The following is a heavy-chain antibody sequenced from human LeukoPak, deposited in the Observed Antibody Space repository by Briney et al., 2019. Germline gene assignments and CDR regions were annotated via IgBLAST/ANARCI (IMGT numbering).Heavy chain of an antibody. CDR3: AKTGYVAAGYYFDY. CDR2: ISYDGSNK. V-gene: IGHV3-30*04. CDR1: GFTFSSYA. D-gene: IGHD6-13*01. Sequence: AGGSLRLSCAASGFTFSSYAMHWVRQAPGKGLEWVAVISYDGSNKYYADSVKGRFTISRDNSKNTLYLQMNSLRAEDTAVYYCAKTGYVAAGYYFDYWGQGTLVTVSS. J-gene: IGHJ4*02.